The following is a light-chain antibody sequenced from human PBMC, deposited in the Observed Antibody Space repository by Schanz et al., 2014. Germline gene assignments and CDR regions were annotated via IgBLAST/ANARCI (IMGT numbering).Light chain of an antibody. J-gene: IGLJ2*01. CDR3: QSYDSSLTGSV. Sequence: QSALTQPASVSGSPGQSITISCTGTSSDVGSYNLVSWYQQHPGKAPKLIIYEGSNRPSGVSNRFSGSKSGNTASLTVSGLQARDEADYYCQSYDSSLTGSVFGGGPKLTVL. V-gene: IGLV2-14*02. CDR2: EGS. CDR1: SSDVGSYNL.